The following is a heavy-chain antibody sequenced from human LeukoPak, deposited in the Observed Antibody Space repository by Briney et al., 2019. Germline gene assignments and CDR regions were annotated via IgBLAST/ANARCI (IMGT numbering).Heavy chain of an antibody. J-gene: IGHJ3*02. CDR3: ARDKGMATIPRAFDI. CDR1: GGSISSYY. CDR2: IYYSGST. Sequence: PSETLSLTCTVSGGSISSYYWSWIRQPPGKGLEWIGYIYYSGSTNYNPSLKSRVTISVDTSKNQFSLKLSSVTAADTAVYYCARDKGMATIPRAFDIWRQGTMVTVSS. D-gene: IGHD5-24*01. V-gene: IGHV4-59*01.